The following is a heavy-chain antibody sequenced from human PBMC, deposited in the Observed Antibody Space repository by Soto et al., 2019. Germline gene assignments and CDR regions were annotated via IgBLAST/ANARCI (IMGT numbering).Heavy chain of an antibody. D-gene: IGHD3-16*01. CDR3: ARLPFPWGWFDP. J-gene: IGHJ5*02. CDR1: GIVCRSR. V-gene: IGHV3-48*04. Sequence: HHGGCLRLSCAASGIVCRSRRRWDRQAPGKGLEWLSYISGSGRTIYSADSVKGRFTISRDNATNSLHLQMNNLRAEDTAVYYCARLPFPWGWFDPWGQGTLVTVSS. CDR2: ISGSGRTI.